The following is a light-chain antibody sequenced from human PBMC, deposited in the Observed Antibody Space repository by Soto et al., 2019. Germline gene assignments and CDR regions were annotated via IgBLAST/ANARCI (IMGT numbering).Light chain of an antibody. CDR1: QSVDIS. CDR2: GAS. Sequence: EIVLTQSPATLSVSPGERVILSCRASQSVDISLAWYQQKPGQAPRLLIYGASTRATDMPGTFSGRGSGTEFTLTITSLRPEDFGVYYCQQYRSWPRTFGHGTKVEIK. J-gene: IGKJ1*01. CDR3: QQYRSWPRT. V-gene: IGKV3-15*01.